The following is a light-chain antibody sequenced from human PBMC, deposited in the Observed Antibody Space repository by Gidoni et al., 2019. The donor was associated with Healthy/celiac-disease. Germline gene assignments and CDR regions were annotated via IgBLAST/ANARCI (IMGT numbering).Light chain of an antibody. CDR2: GAS. CDR3: QQYGSSPPWT. V-gene: IGKV3-20*01. CDR1: QSVSSSY. Sequence: EIVLTQSPGTLSLSPGERATLSCRASQSVSSSYFSWYQQKPGQAPRLLIYGASSRATGIPDRFIGSGSGTDFTLTISRLEPEDFAVYYCQQYGSSPPWTFGQGTKVEIK. J-gene: IGKJ1*01.